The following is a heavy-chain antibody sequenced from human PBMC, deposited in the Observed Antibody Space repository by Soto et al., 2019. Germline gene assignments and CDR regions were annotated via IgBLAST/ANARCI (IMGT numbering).Heavy chain of an antibody. J-gene: IGHJ6*02. V-gene: IGHV1-3*01. D-gene: IGHD3-10*01. CDR2: INAGNGNT. Sequence: ASVKVSCKASGYTFTTYAMDWVRQAPGQRLEWMGWINAGNGNTKYSQKFQGRVTMTSDTFASTAYMELSSLTSEDTAVYYCARLYYFGSGTYGMDVWGQGTTVTVSS. CDR3: ARLYYFGSGTYGMDV. CDR1: GYTFTTYA.